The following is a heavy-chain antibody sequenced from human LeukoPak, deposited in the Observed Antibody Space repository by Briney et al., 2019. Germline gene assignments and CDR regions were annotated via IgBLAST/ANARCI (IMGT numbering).Heavy chain of an antibody. CDR3: ARDSGGDYYGSGIHY. V-gene: IGHV1-18*01. Sequence: ASVKVSCKASGYTFTSYGISWVRQAPGQGLEWMGWISAYNGNTNYAQKLQGRVTMTRDTSTSTVYMELSSLRSEDTAVYYCARDSGGDYYGSGIHYWGQGTLVTVSS. J-gene: IGHJ4*02. CDR1: GYTFTSYG. CDR2: ISAYNGNT. D-gene: IGHD3-10*01.